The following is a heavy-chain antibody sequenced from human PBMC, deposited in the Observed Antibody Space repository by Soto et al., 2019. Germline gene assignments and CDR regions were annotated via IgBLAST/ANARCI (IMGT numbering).Heavy chain of an antibody. CDR1: GFTFSTYG. CDR3: ARGIRDYYGMYV. J-gene: IGHJ6*02. D-gene: IGHD5-18*01. V-gene: IGHV3-33*01. CDR2: RWYDGSNN. Sequence: GGSLRVSCAASGFTFSTYGIHWVRQAPGKGLEWVAVRWYDGSNNYYAESVKGRFTISRDNAKNTLYMQMNSLRAEDTAVYYCARGIRDYYGMYVWGQGTTVTVSS.